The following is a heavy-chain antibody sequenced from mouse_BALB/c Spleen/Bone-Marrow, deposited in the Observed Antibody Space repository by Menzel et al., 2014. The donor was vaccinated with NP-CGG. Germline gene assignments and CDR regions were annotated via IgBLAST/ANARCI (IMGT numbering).Heavy chain of an antibody. CDR2: ISCYNGAT. CDR1: GYSFTGYY. V-gene: IGHV1S34*01. CDR3: ARRGNPIVYYAMDY. Sequence: LVKTGASVKISCEASGYSFTGYYMHWVKQSHGKSLEWIGYISCYNGATSYNQKFKGKATFTVDTSSSTAYMQFNSLTSEDSAVYYCARRGNPIVYYAMDYWGQGTSVTVSS. J-gene: IGHJ4*01.